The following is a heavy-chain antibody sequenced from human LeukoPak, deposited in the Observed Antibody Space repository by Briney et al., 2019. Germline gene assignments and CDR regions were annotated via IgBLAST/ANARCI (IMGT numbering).Heavy chain of an antibody. V-gene: IGHV4-34*01. D-gene: IGHD3-3*01. CDR1: GGPFRGFF. Sequence: PSETLSLTCAVSGGPFRGFFWSWIRQAPGKGLEWIAEVSHGGTSNYNPPLKSRVTMSVDTSKNQFSLKLSSVTAADTAVYYCARDFLEWLFPGNYYYYMDVWGKGTTVTVSS. CDR2: VSHGGTS. CDR3: ARDFLEWLFPGNYYYYMDV. J-gene: IGHJ6*03.